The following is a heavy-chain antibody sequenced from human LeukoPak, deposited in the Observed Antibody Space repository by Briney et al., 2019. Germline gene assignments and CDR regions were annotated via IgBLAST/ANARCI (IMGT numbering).Heavy chain of an antibody. CDR3: ARDREMDGWGYYFDY. J-gene: IGHJ4*02. V-gene: IGHV3-30-3*01. Sequence: GRSLRLSCAASGFTFSSYAMHWVRQAPGKGLEWVAVISYDGSNKYYADSVKGRFTISRDNSKNTLYLQMNSLRAEDTAVYYCARDREMDGWGYYFDYWGQGTLVTVSS. CDR2: ISYDGSNK. CDR1: GFTFSSYA. D-gene: IGHD5-24*01.